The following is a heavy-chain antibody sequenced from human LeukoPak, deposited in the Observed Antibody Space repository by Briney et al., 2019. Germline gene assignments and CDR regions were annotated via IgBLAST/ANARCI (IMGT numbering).Heavy chain of an antibody. CDR3: ARDKVYYGSGTYGY. Sequence: TGGSLRLSCAASGFTFSSYWMHWVRQVPGKGLVWVSHINSDGSSTSYADYVKGRFTISRDNAKNTLYLQMNSLRAEDTAVYFCARDKVYYGSGTYGYWGQGTLVTVSS. J-gene: IGHJ4*02. CDR2: INSDGSST. CDR1: GFTFSSYW. V-gene: IGHV3-74*01. D-gene: IGHD3-10*01.